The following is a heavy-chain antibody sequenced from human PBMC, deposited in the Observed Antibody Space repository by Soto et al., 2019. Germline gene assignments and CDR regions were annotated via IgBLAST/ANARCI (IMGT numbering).Heavy chain of an antibody. CDR3: ARNSQDYVWGRPTTVFDY. Sequence: LRLSCAASGFTFSSYWMHWVRQAPGKGLVWVSRINSDGSSTSYADSVKGRFTISRDNAKNTLYLQMNSLRAEDTAVYYCARNSQDYVWGRPTTVFDYWGKGTLV. CDR1: GFTFSSYW. CDR2: INSDGSST. V-gene: IGHV3-74*01. D-gene: IGHD3-16*01. J-gene: IGHJ4*02.